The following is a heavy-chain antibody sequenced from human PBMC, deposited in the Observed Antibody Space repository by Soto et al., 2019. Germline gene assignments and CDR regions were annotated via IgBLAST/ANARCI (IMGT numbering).Heavy chain of an antibody. V-gene: IGHV4-34*01. D-gene: IGHD2-2*01. Sequence: SETLSLTCAVYGGSFSGYYWSWIRQPPGKGLEWIVEINRSGSTNYNPSLKSRVTISVDTSKNQFSLKLSSVTAADTAVYYCAIGLNTWYQLLRGYYYMDVWGKGTTVTVCS. CDR1: GGSFSGYY. CDR2: INRSGST. CDR3: AIGLNTWYQLLRGYYYMDV. J-gene: IGHJ6*03.